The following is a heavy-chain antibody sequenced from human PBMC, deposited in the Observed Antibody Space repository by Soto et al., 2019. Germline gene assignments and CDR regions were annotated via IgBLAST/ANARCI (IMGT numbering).Heavy chain of an antibody. CDR3: ARDVAGSRGGDCSFGLDV. CDR1: GAYINTYY. Sequence: QVQLQESGPGLVKPSETLSLNCSVSGAYINTYYWSWVRQPPGTGLEWIGYIHYTGSTIYNPSLKGRVTISIDTSRTQSSLIVISATAADTASYYCARDVAGSRGGDCSFGLDVCGRGTTVTVSS. J-gene: IGHJ6*02. D-gene: IGHD6-19*01. CDR2: IHYTGST. V-gene: IGHV4-59*08.